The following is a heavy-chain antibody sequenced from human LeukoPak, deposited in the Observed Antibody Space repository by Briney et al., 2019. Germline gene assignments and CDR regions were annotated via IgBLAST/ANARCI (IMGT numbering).Heavy chain of an antibody. Sequence: QTGGSLRLSCEASGFTFRSFAMSWVRQAPGKGLEWLSGISASGHYIYQADSVKGRFTISRDNSKNTLYIEINSLRVGDTAVYYCARDGSWGDYQFYFYMDVWGKGTTVTVSS. D-gene: IGHD2-2*01. J-gene: IGHJ6*03. CDR3: ARDGSWGDYQFYFYMDV. CDR1: GFTFRSFA. CDR2: ISASGHYI. V-gene: IGHV3-23*01.